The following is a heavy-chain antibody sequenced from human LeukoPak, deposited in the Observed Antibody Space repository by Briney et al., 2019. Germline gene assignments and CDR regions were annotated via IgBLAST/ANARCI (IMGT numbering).Heavy chain of an antibody. CDR3: AREEQQLADY. CDR2: ISSSGSTI. J-gene: IGHJ4*02. D-gene: IGHD6-13*01. CDR1: GFTFSSYE. Sequence: PGGSLRLSCAASGFTFSSYEMNCVRQAPGKGLEWVSYISSSGSTIYYADSVKGRFTISRDNAKNSLYLQMNSLRAEDTAVYYCAREEQQLADYWGQGTLVTVSS. V-gene: IGHV3-48*03.